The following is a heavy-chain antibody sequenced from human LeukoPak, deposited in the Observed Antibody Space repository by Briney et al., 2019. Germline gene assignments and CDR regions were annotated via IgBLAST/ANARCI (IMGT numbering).Heavy chain of an antibody. Sequence: GGSLRLSCAASGFTFSSYGMHWVRQAPGKGLEWVAVTWYDGSNKYYADSVKGRFTISRDNSKNTLYLQMNSLRAEDTAVYYCARDSSKYYYDSSGYYHDYWGQGTLVTVSS. D-gene: IGHD3-22*01. V-gene: IGHV3-33*01. CDR3: ARDSSKYYYDSSGYYHDY. CDR2: TWYDGSNK. J-gene: IGHJ4*02. CDR1: GFTFSSYG.